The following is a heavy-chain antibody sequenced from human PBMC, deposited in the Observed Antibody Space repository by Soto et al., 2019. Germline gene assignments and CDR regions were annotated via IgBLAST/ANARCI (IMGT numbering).Heavy chain of an antibody. D-gene: IGHD6-13*01. Sequence: QVQQEESGGGVVQPGRSLRLSCAASGFTISSYDMHWVRQAPGKGLEWVAVISYDGSNKYYADSVKGRFTISRDNSKNTLYLQMNSLRAEDTAVYYCASGSSSAIDYWGQGTLVTVSS. CDR1: GFTISSYD. V-gene: IGHV3-30-3*01. J-gene: IGHJ4*02. CDR3: ASGSSSAIDY. CDR2: ISYDGSNK.